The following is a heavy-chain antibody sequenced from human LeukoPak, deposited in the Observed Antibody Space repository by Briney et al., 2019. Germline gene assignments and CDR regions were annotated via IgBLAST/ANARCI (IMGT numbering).Heavy chain of an antibody. CDR1: GYTFTSYD. J-gene: IGHJ4*02. V-gene: IGHV1-8*03. CDR3: ARLFQRNELNYYDSSGYSLGY. CDR2: MNPNSGNT. D-gene: IGHD3-22*01. Sequence: ASVKVSCKASGYTFTSYDINWVRQATGQGLEWMGWMNPNSGNTGYAQKFQGRITITRNTSIRTAYMELSSLRSEDTAVYYCARLFQRNELNYYDSSGYSLGYWGQGALVTVSS.